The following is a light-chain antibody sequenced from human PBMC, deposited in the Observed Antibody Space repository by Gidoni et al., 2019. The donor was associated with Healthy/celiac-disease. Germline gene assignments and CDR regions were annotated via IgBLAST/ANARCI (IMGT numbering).Light chain of an antibody. V-gene: IGKV3-20*01. CDR3: QKYGSSRT. CDR2: GAS. CDR1: QSVSSSY. Sequence: IVLTQSPGTLSLSPGERATLSCSVSQSVSSSYLAGYQQKPGQAPRLLIYGASSRATGIPDRFSGSGSGTDFTLTISRLEPEDFAVYYCQKYGSSRTFGQGTKLEIK. J-gene: IGKJ2*02.